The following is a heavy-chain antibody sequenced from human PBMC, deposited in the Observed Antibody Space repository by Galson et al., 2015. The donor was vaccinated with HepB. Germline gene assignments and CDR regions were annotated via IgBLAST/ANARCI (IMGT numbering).Heavy chain of an antibody. D-gene: IGHD1/OR15-1a*01. CDR1: GFTFSSYG. CDR3: AKGEGTPDY. Sequence: SLRLSCAASGFTFSSYGMHWVRQAPGKGLEWVAVISYDGSNKYYADSVKGRFTISRDNSKNTLYLQMNSLRAEDTAVYYCAKGEGTPDYWGQGTLVTVSS. J-gene: IGHJ4*02. V-gene: IGHV3-30*18. CDR2: ISYDGSNK.